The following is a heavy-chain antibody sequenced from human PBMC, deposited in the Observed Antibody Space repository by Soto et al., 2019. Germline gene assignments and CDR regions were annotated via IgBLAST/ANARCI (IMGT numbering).Heavy chain of an antibody. J-gene: IGHJ6*02. CDR1: GYTFTSYY. D-gene: IGHD3-3*01. CDR3: ARDGIGNYDFWSGQALGTYGMDV. CDR2: INPSGGST. Sequence: ASVKVSCKAFGYTFTSYYMHWVRQDPGQGLEWMGIINPSGGSTSYAQKFQGRVTLTRDTSTSTVYMELSSLRSEDTAVYYCARDGIGNYDFWSGQALGTYGMDVWGQGTTVTVSS. V-gene: IGHV1-46*01.